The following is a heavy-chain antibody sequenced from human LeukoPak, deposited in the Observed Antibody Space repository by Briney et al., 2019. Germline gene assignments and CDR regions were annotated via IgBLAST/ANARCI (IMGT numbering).Heavy chain of an antibody. Sequence: VESLKISCKGSGYSFTSYWIGRVRQMPGKSLEWMGIIYPGDSDTRYSPSFQGQVTISADKSISTAYLQWSSLKASDTAMYYCARSGRTYYFDYWGHGTLVTVSS. D-gene: IGHD1-26*01. CDR3: ARSGRTYYFDY. V-gene: IGHV5-51*01. CDR1: GYSFTSYW. CDR2: IYPGDSDT. J-gene: IGHJ4*01.